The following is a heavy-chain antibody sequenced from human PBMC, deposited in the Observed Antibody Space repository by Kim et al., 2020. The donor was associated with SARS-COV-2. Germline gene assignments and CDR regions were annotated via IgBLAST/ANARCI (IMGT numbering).Heavy chain of an antibody. CDR2: ISGSGGYT. D-gene: IGHD2-2*01. J-gene: IGHJ4*01. Sequence: GGSLRLSCAASGFTFSSFAMNWVREAPGKGLEWLSGISGSGGYTYYADSVKGRFTISRDNSKNTLYLQMSSLRAEDTAIYYCAKMDPHYFRRASSFHYF. CDR1: GFTFSSFA. CDR3: AKMDPHYFRRASSFHYF. V-gene: IGHV3-23*01.